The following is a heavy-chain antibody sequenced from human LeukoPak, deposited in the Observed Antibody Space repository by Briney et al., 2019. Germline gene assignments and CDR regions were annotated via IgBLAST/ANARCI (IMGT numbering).Heavy chain of an antibody. Sequence: SETLSLTCTVSGDSISSSNSYWGWIRQPPGKGLEWIGTIYYSGNTYYNASLKSRVTISVDTSKNQFSLKLTSVTAADTAVYYCARGYSSCWYFNWFDPWGQGTLVTVSS. V-gene: IGHV4-39*07. CDR2: IYYSGNT. J-gene: IGHJ5*02. CDR3: ARGYSSCWYFNWFDP. CDR1: GDSISSSNSY. D-gene: IGHD6-13*01.